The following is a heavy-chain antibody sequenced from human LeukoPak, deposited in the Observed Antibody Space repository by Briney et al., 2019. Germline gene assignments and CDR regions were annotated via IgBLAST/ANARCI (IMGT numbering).Heavy chain of an antibody. CDR2: INPSGGST. J-gene: IGHJ4*02. V-gene: IGHV1-46*01. CDR1: GYTFTSYY. D-gene: IGHD4-23*01. CDR3: AREEAVVTSFDY. Sequence: ASVKVSCKTSGYTFTSYYMHWVRQAPGQGLEWMGIINPSGGSTSYAQKFQGRVTMTRDMSTSTVYMELSSLRSEDTAVYYCAREEAVVTSFDYWGQGTLVTVSS.